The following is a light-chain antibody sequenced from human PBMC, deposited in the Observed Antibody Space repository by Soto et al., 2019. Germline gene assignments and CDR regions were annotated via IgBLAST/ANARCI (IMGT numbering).Light chain of an antibody. Sequence: IVMTQSPATLSVSPGERATLSCRASQSVSSKLAWYQHKPGQAPRLLIYDASTRAAAIPARFSGSGSGTDFTLTISSLQSEDFAVYYCQQYNNWRSITFGQGTRLESK. CDR3: QQYNNWRSIT. CDR1: QSVSSK. V-gene: IGKV3-15*01. CDR2: DAS. J-gene: IGKJ5*01.